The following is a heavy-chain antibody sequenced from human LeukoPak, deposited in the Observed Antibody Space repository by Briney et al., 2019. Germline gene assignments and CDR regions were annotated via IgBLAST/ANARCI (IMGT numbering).Heavy chain of an antibody. J-gene: IGHJ5*02. D-gene: IGHD3-22*01. CDR2: IYSSGST. Sequence: SETLSLTCTVSGDSVSRGGYYWSWIRQHPVKGLEWIGYIYSSGSTFYNPSLKSRLALSKDTSKNQFSLNLSSVTAAYTAVYYCARGYDSNSYSPGFDPWGQGTLVTVSS. V-gene: IGHV4-31*03. CDR1: GDSVSRGGYY. CDR3: ARGYDSNSYSPGFDP.